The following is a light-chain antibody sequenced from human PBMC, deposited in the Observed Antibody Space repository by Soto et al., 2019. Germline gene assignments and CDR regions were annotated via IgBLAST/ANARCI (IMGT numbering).Light chain of an antibody. Sequence: EFVLTQSPGTLSLSPGERATLSCRASQTVRNNYLAWYQQKPGQPPRLLIYGASSRATGIPDRFSGSGSGTDFTLTISRLEPEDFAVYYCQQFSSYPLTFGGGTKVDIK. CDR2: GAS. J-gene: IGKJ4*01. V-gene: IGKV3-20*01. CDR1: QTVRNNY. CDR3: QQFSSYPLT.